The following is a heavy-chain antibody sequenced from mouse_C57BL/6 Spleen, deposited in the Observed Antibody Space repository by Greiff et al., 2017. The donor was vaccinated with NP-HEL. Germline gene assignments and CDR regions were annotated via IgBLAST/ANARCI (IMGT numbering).Heavy chain of an antibody. CDR1: GFTFSSYG. D-gene: IGHD2-12*01. CDR3: ARQGLRRESYFAV. V-gene: IGHV5-6*01. J-gene: IGHJ1*03. Sequence: EVHLVESGGDLVKPGGSLKLSCAASGFTFSSYGMSWVRQTPDKRLEWVATISSGGSYTYYPDSVKGRFTISRDNAKNTLYLQMSSLKSEDTAMYYCARQGLRRESYFAVWGTGTTVTVSS. CDR2: ISSGGSYT.